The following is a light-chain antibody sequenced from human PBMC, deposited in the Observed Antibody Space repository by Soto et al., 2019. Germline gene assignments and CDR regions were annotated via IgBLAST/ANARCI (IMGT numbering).Light chain of an antibody. J-gene: IGLJ2*01. CDR3: SSYTTSNTLV. V-gene: IGLV2-14*03. CDR2: DVT. CDR1: SSDVGAYNF. Sequence: QSVLTQPASVSGSPGQSITISCTGTSSDVGAYNFVSWYQQHPGKAPKLMIYDVTNRPSGVSSRFSGSKSGNTASLAFSGLQAEDEADYYCSSYTTSNTLVFGGGTKVT.